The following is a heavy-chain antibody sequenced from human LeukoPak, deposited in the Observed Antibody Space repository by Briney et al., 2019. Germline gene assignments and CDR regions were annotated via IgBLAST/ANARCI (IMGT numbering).Heavy chain of an antibody. CDR3: ARDIGTYYYDSSGYHDY. D-gene: IGHD3-22*01. CDR1: GYTFTSYG. V-gene: IGHV1-18*01. CDR2: ISAYNGNT. J-gene: IGHJ4*02. Sequence: GASVTVSCKASGYTFTSYGISWVRQAPGQGLEWMGWISAYNGNTNYAQKLQGRVTMTTDTSTSTACMELRSLRSDDTAVCYCARDIGTYYYDSSGYHDYWGQGTLVTVPS.